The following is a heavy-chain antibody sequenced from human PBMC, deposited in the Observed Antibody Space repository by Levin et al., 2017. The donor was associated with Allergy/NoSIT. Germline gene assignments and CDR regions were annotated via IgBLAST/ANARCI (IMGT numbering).Heavy chain of an antibody. CDR2: INHSGST. J-gene: IGHJ4*02. CDR1: GGSFSGYY. CDR3: ARGFRSWLTGGYYYFDY. Sequence: SQTLSLTCAVYGGSFSGYYWSWIRQPPGKGLEWIGEINHSGSTNYNPSLKSRVTISVDTSKNQFSLKLSSVTAADTAVYYCARGFRSWLTGGYYYFDYWGQGTLVTVSS. D-gene: IGHD6-13*01. V-gene: IGHV4-34*01.